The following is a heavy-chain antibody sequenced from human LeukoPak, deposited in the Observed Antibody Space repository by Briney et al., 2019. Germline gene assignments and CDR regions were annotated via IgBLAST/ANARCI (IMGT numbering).Heavy chain of an antibody. D-gene: IGHD3-16*01. CDR2: IIPIFGTA. V-gene: IGHV1-69*06. J-gene: IGHJ4*02. CDR3: ARDRMMTYGLYDY. Sequence: ASVKVSCKVSGYTLTELSMHWVRQAPGKGLEWMGGIIPIFGTANYAQKFQGRVTITADKSTSTAYMELSSLRSEDTAVYYCARDRMMTYGLYDYWGQGTLVTVSS. CDR1: GYTLTELS.